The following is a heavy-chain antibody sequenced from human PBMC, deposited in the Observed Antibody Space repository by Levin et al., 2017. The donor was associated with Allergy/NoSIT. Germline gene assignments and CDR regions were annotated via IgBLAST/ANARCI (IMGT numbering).Heavy chain of an antibody. J-gene: IGHJ4*02. CDR2: IFYSGST. CDR1: GGSISSGGYY. V-gene: IGHV4-31*03. Sequence: PSETLSLTCTVSGGSISSGGYYWSWIRQHPGQGLEWIAYIFYSGSTYYNPSLKSRVTMSVDTSKNQFYLKLSSVTAADTAVYYCARERWDLSRAYYFDSWGQGTLVTVSS. CDR3: ARERWDLSRAYYFDS. D-gene: IGHD1-26*01.